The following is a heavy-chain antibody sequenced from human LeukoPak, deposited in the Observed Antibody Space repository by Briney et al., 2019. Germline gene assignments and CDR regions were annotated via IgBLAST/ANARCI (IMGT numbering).Heavy chain of an antibody. CDR3: ARASSGSYDAFDI. D-gene: IGHD1-26*01. J-gene: IGHJ3*02. CDR1: GGTFSSYA. Sequence: SVKVSCKASGGTFSSYAISWVRQAPGQGLEWMGRIIPILGIANYAQKFQGRVTITADKSTSTAYMELSSPRSEDTAVYYCARASSGSYDAFDIWGQGTMVTVSS. CDR2: IIPILGIA. V-gene: IGHV1-69*04.